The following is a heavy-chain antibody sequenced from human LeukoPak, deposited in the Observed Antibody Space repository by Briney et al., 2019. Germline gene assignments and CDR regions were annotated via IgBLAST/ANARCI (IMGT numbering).Heavy chain of an antibody. Sequence: GGSLRLSCAASGFTFSSYEMNWVRQAPEKGLEWVSYISSSGSTIYYADSVKGPFTIYRDNAKNSLYLQMNSLRAEDTALYYCARDSYGYNSGVRDYWGQGTLVTVSS. J-gene: IGHJ4*02. CDR3: ARDSYGYNSGVRDY. CDR2: ISSSGSTI. CDR1: GFTFSSYE. V-gene: IGHV3-48*03. D-gene: IGHD5-24*01.